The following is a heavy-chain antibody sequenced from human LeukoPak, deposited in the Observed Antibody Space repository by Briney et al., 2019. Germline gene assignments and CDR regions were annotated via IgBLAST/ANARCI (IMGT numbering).Heavy chain of an antibody. CDR3: ARWEDDSSGFYYMDV. D-gene: IGHD3-22*01. CDR1: GYTFTGYY. V-gene: IGHV1-2*02. J-gene: IGHJ6*03. Sequence: ASVTVSCKASGYTFTGYYMHWVRQAPGQGLEWMGWINPNRGGTNYAQKFQGRVTMTRDTSISTAYMELSRLRSDDTAVYYCARWEDDSSGFYYMDVWGKGTTVTISS. CDR2: INPNRGGT.